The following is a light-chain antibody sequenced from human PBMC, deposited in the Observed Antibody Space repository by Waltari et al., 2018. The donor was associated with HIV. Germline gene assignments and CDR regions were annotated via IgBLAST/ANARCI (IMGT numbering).Light chain of an antibody. CDR1: NSNIGAGYD. J-gene: IGLJ3*02. Sequence: QSVLTQPPSVSGAPGQRITISCTGSNSNIGAGYDVNWYQRLPGTAPKLLIHSTNVRPAGVPARFSGSTSGTSGSLDTTGLQTEDEADYYCQSSDISLSLWVFGGGTKLTVL. V-gene: IGLV1-40*01. CDR2: STN. CDR3: QSSDISLSLWV.